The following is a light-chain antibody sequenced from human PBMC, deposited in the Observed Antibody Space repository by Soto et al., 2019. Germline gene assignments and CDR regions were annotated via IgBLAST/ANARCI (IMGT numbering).Light chain of an antibody. CDR3: QQYNNWPRT. J-gene: IGKJ1*01. CDR2: GAS. V-gene: IGKV3-15*01. Sequence: EIVLTQSPGTLSLSPGERATLSCRASQSVGSDLAWYQQKPGQAPRLLIYGASTRATGIPARFSGSGSGTEFTLTINSLQSEDFAVYYCQQYNNWPRTFGQGTKVDIK. CDR1: QSVGSD.